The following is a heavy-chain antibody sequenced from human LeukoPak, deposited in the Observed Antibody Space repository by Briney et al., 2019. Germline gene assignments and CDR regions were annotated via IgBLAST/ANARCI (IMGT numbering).Heavy chain of an antibody. CDR3: ARVISIGQPPYFYYMDV. J-gene: IGHJ6*03. V-gene: IGHV1-69*13. CDR2: SIPIFATV. CDR1: GDTLSTHD. Sequence: SVKVSCKASGDTLSTHDFSWVRQAPGQGLKWMEGSIPIFATVTYAQNFQGRVTITADESTRTAYMDLSSLRSDDTAFYYCARVISIGQPPYFYYMDVWGKGTAVIVSS. D-gene: IGHD6-6*01.